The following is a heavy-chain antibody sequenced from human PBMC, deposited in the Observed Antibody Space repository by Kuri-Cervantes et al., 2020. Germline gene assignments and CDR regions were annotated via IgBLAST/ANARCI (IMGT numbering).Heavy chain of an antibody. J-gene: IGHJ4*02. CDR1: GYTFTSYD. Sequence: ASVKVSCKASGYTFTSYDINWVRQATGQGLEWMGWMNPNSGNTGYAQKFQGRVTMTRNTSISTAYIELSSLRSEDTAVYYCARVFYYYGSGSPDLDYWGQGTLVTVSS. D-gene: IGHD3-10*01. CDR3: ARVFYYYGSGSPDLDY. V-gene: IGHV1-8*01. CDR2: MNPNSGNT.